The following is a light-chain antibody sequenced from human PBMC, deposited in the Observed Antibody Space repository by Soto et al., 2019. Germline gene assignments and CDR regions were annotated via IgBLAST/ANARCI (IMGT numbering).Light chain of an antibody. CDR1: SGDIGAYNY. J-gene: IGLJ3*02. CDR2: DVN. Sequence: QSALTQPRSVSGSPGQSVTFSCTGTSGDIGAYNYVSWYQFHPGKPPKMIIYDVNKRPSGVPDRFSGSKSGNTASLTISWLQAEDEADYYCCSYAHTSRVFGGGTQLTVL. CDR3: CSYAHTSRV. V-gene: IGLV2-11*01.